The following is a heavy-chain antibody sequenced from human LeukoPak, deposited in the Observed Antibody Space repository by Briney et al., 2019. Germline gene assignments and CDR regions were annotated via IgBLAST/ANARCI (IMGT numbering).Heavy chain of an antibody. CDR1: GFTVSSYS. J-gene: IGHJ4*02. D-gene: IGHD1-26*01. V-gene: IGHV3-48*04. CDR2: ISSSSSTI. CDR3: ARDGDWVGGTIDY. Sequence: GGSLRLSCAASGFTVSSYSMNWVRQAPGKGLEWVSYISSSSSTIYYADSVKGRFTISRDNAKNTLYLQMNSLRAEDTAVYYCARDGDWVGGTIDYWGQGTLVTVSS.